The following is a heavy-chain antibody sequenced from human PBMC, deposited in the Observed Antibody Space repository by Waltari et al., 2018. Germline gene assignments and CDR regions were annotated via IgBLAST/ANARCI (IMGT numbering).Heavy chain of an antibody. D-gene: IGHD4-17*01. J-gene: IGHJ3*02. V-gene: IGHV3-74*01. CDR2: SKSDGSST. CDR1: GFTFSSYW. CDR3: ARGRDDYPLSAFDT. Sequence: EVQLVESGGGLVQPGGSLRLSCAASGFTFSSYWMHWVRQAPGKAVVWGSRSKSDGSSTTYADSVKGRFTISRDNAKNTLSLQMNSLRGEDTAVYYCARGRDDYPLSAFDTWGQGTMVTVSS.